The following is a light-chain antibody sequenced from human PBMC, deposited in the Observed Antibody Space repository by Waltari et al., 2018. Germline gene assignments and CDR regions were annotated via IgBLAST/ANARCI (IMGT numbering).Light chain of an antibody. CDR1: QSVSSSY. J-gene: IGKJ1*01. Sequence: EIVLTQSPGSLSLSPGEGATLSCRASQSVSSSYLAWYQQKPGHAPRLLIYGASSRATGIPERFSGSGSGTDFTLTITRLEPEDFAVYYCQQFGSSPWTFGQGTKMEIK. CDR3: QQFGSSPWT. V-gene: IGKV3-20*01. CDR2: GAS.